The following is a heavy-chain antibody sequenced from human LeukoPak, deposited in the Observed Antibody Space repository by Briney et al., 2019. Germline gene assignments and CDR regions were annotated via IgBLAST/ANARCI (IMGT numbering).Heavy chain of an antibody. Sequence: GGSLRLSCAASGFTFSHYLMHWVCQAPGKGLVWVSRINSDESNTNSYADSVKGRFIISRDNAKNTLYLQMNSLRAEGTAVYFCGRGGNGIDIWGQGTTVIVSS. J-gene: IGHJ3*02. CDR1: GFTFSHYL. D-gene: IGHD2-8*01. CDR3: GRGGNGIDI. V-gene: IGHV3-74*01. CDR2: INSDESNT.